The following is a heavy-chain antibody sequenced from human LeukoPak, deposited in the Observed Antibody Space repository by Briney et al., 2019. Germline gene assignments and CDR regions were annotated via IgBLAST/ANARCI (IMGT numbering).Heavy chain of an antibody. Sequence: PGGSLRLSCAASGFTFSNYWMHWVRQAPGKGLVWVSRTNSDGSSITYADSVKGRFTISRDNAKNTLYLQMNSLRAEDTAMYFCARRSTDYAFDIWGQGTMVTVTP. J-gene: IGHJ3*02. CDR2: TNSDGSSI. V-gene: IGHV3-74*01. D-gene: IGHD3-3*01. CDR3: ARRSTDYAFDI. CDR1: GFTFSNYW.